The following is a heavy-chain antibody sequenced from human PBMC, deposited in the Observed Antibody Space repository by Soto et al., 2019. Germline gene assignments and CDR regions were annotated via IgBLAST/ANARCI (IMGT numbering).Heavy chain of an antibody. CDR2: INVTGAV. Sequence: PSETLSLTCSVSGAALNSGNYYWSWIRQVPGKGLEWIGHINVTGAVDYNPSLRDRITISQDTSERQFSLNLRLVTAADTAVYYCARLRIATNNYKWFDPWGQGTLVTVSS. CDR1: GAALNSGNYY. D-gene: IGHD2-21*01. J-gene: IGHJ5*02. CDR3: ARLRIATNNYKWFDP. V-gene: IGHV4-31*03.